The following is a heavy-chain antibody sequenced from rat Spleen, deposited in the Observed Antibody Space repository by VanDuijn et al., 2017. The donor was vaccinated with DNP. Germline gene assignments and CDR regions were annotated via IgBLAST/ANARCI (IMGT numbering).Heavy chain of an antibody. CDR2: IRANGIT. CDR1: GFSLTDYS. Sequence: QVQLKESGPGLVKPSQTLSLTCTVSGFSLTDYSIHWVRQSSGKGLEWMGRIRANGITDYNSGLKSRLGINRDTTKSQVFLKMNSLQAEDTAIYFCARETREGTVGAMDAWGQGSSVTVSS. J-gene: IGHJ4*01. D-gene: IGHD1-11*01. CDR3: ARETREGTVGAMDA. V-gene: IGHV2-19*01.